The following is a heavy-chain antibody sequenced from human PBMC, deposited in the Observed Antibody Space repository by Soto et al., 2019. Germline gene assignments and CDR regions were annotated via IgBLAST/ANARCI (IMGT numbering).Heavy chain of an antibody. CDR2: IIPIFGTA. D-gene: IGHD3-10*01. V-gene: IGHV1-69*01. CDR3: ARAITMVRGVLEPPYFDY. J-gene: IGHJ4*02. CDR1: GGTFSSYA. Sequence: QVQLVQSGAEVKKPGSSVKVSCKASGGTFSSYAISWVRQAPGQGLEWMGGIIPIFGTANYAQKFQGRVTITADECTSTACRELSSLRSEDTAVYYCARAITMVRGVLEPPYFDYWGQGTLVTVSS.